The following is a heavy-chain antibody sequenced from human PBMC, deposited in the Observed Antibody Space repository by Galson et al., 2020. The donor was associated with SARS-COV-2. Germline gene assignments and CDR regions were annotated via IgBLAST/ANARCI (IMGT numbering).Heavy chain of an antibody. CDR1: GFTFSNAW. D-gene: IGHD2-15*01. V-gene: IGHV3-15*01. Sequence: GESLKISCAASGFTFSNAWMSWVRQAPGKGLEWVGRIKSKTDGGTTDYAAPVKGRFTISRDDSKNTLYLQMNSLKTEDTAVYYCTTCSGGSCYLQNYYYGMDVWGQGTTVTVSS. CDR2: IKSKTDGGTT. CDR3: TTCSGGSCYLQNYYYGMDV. J-gene: IGHJ6*02.